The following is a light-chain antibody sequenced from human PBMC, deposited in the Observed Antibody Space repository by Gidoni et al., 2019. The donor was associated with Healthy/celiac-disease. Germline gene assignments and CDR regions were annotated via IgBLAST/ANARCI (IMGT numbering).Light chain of an antibody. CDR1: QGISSY. V-gene: IGKV1-9*01. J-gene: IGKJ4*01. CDR3: QQLNSFSRLT. CDR2: AAS. Sequence: DIQLTQSPSFLSASVGDRVTITCRASQGISSYLAWYQQKPGKAPKLLIYAASTLQSGVPSRFSGSGSGTEFTLTISSLQPEDFATYHCQQLNSFSRLTFGGGTKVEIK.